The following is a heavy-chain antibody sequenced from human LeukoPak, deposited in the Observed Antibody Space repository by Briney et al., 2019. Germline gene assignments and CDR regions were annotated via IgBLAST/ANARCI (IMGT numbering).Heavy chain of an antibody. CDR3: ARQRSGGAYDSDF. Sequence: PGESLKISCKGSGYSSTNYWINWVRELPGKGLGWVGRVDPTDSYTNYSPSFQGHVTISADKSISTTYLQWSSLKASDTAMYYCARQRSGGAYDSDFWGQGTLVTVSS. D-gene: IGHD5-12*01. CDR1: GYSSTNYW. V-gene: IGHV5-10-1*01. J-gene: IGHJ4*02. CDR2: VDPTDSYT.